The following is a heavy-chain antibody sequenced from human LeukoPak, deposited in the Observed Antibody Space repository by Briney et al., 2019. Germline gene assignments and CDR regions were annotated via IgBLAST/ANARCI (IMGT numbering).Heavy chain of an antibody. CDR3: ARDLDPYYDFWSGYLTAYYFDY. V-gene: IGHV3-7*01. D-gene: IGHD3-3*01. Sequence: GGSLRLSCAASGFTFSSYWMSWVRQAPGKGLEWVANIKQDGSEKYYVDSVKGRFTISRDNAKNSLYLQMNSLRAEDTAVYYCARDLDPYYDFWSGYLTAYYFDYWGQGTLVTVSS. J-gene: IGHJ4*02. CDR1: GFTFSSYW. CDR2: IKQDGSEK.